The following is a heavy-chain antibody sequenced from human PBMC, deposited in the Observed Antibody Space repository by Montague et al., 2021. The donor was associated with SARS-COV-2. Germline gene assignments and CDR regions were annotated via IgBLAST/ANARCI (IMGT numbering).Heavy chain of an antibody. CDR3: ARGAIVATIVGWSFSPFDY. CDR2: NYYSGST. V-gene: IGHV4-59*13. CDR1: GGSISNYY. Sequence: SETLSLTCTVSGGSISNYYWSWIRQPPGKGLEWIGYNYYSGSTIYNPSLKSRVTISVNTSKNQFSLRLSSVTAADTAVYYCARGAIVATIVGWSFSPFDYWGQGTLVTVSS. D-gene: IGHD5-12*01. J-gene: IGHJ4*02.